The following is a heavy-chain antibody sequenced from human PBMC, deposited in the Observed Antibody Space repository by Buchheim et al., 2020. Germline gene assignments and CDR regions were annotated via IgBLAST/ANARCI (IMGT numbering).Heavy chain of an antibody. Sequence: QVQLVESGGGVVQPGRSLRLSCAASGFTFSSYGMHWVRQAPGKGLEWVAVISYDGSNKYYADSVKGRFTISRDNSKDTLYLQMNSLGAEDTTVYYCAKDDQLVLMGYWGQGTL. D-gene: IGHD6-6*01. CDR1: GFTFSSYG. CDR2: ISYDGSNK. J-gene: IGHJ4*02. CDR3: AKDDQLVLMGY. V-gene: IGHV3-30*18.